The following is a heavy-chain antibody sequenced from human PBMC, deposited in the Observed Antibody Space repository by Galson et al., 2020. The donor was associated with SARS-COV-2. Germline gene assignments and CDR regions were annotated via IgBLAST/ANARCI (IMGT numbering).Heavy chain of an antibody. Sequence: ASVKVSCKASGYTFTGYYMHWVRQAPGQGLEWMGWINPNSGGTNYAQKFQGRVTMTRDTSISTAYMELSRLRSDDTAVYYCARDSSSSWYSGERLDYWGQGTLVTVSS. CDR3: ARDSSSSWYSGERLDY. CDR1: GYTFTGYY. V-gene: IGHV1-2*02. J-gene: IGHJ4*02. CDR2: INPNSGGT. D-gene: IGHD6-13*01.